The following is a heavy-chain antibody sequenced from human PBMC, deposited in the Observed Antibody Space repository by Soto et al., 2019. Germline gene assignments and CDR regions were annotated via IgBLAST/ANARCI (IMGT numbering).Heavy chain of an antibody. CDR1: GYTFTGYY. J-gene: IGHJ6*02. V-gene: IGHV1-2*04. CDR3: ARSQNDILTGYRPHGMDV. CDR2: INPNSGGT. Sequence: GASVKVSCKASGYTFTGYYMHWVRQAPGQGLEWMGWINPNSGGTNYAQKFQGWVTMTRDTSISTAYMELSRLRSDDTAVYYCARSQNDILTGYRPHGMDVWGQGTTVTVSS. D-gene: IGHD3-9*01.